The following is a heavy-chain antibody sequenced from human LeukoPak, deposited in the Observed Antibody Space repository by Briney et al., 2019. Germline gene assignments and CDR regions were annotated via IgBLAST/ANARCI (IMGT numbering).Heavy chain of an antibody. J-gene: IGHJ4*02. Sequence: PGGSLRLSCAASGFTFSSYGMSWVRQAPGKGLEWVSAISGSGGSTYYADSVKGRFTISRDNSKNTLYLQMNSLRAEDTAVYYCAKDQEGRIAAAGTWGQGTLVTVSS. V-gene: IGHV3-23*01. CDR1: GFTFSSYG. D-gene: IGHD6-13*01. CDR2: ISGSGGST. CDR3: AKDQEGRIAAAGT.